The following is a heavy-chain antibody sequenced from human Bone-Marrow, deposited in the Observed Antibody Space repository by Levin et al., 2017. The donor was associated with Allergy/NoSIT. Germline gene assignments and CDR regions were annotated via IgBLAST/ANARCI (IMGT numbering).Heavy chain of an antibody. CDR2: IYYRGST. Sequence: SQTLSLTCTVSGGSISTSSDYWGWIRQSPGERLEWIASIYYRGSTSYNPSLRNRVTISVDTSKNQFSLKMNSVTASDTAVYYCASRLGEGSGWSANAFDIWGQGTMVTVSP. J-gene: IGHJ3*02. CDR3: ASRLGEGSGWSANAFDI. D-gene: IGHD6-19*01. V-gene: IGHV4-39*01. CDR1: GGSISTSSDY.